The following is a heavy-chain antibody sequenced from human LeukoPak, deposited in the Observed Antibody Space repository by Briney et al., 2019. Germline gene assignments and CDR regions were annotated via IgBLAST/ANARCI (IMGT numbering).Heavy chain of an antibody. CDR2: ISYDGSNK. CDR3: GTWSYDGFDI. V-gene: IGHV3-30*03. J-gene: IGHJ3*02. Sequence: HPGGSLRLSCAASGFTFSSYGMHWVRQAPGKGLEWVAVISYDGSNKYYAGSVKGRFTVSRDNSKNSLYLQMNSLRTEDTALYYCGTWSYDGFDIWGQGTMVTVSS. D-gene: IGHD3-10*01. CDR1: GFTFSSYG.